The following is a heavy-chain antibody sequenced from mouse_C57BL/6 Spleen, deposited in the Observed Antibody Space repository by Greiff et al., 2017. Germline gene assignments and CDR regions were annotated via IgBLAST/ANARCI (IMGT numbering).Heavy chain of an antibody. CDR1: GFNINDDY. CDR3: TTRYDYDAYYLDY. D-gene: IGHD2-4*01. Sequence: EVKLVESGAELVRPGASVTLSCTASGFNINDDYMPWVKQRPEQGLAWIGWIDPENGDTEYASKFQGKAPITADTSSNTAYLQLSSLPSEDTAVYYCTTRYDYDAYYLDYWGQGTTLTVSS. V-gene: IGHV14-4*01. J-gene: IGHJ2*01. CDR2: IDPENGDT.